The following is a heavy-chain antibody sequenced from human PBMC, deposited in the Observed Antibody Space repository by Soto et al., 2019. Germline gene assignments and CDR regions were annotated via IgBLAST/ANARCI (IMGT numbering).Heavy chain of an antibody. V-gene: IGHV3-30*04. CDR3: VREGDWELF. D-gene: IGHD1-7*01. J-gene: IGHJ1*01. CDR1: GLTFRGYP. CDR2: ISKDGSDT. Sequence: GGSLRLSCSASGLTFRGYPLHWVRQGPGKGLEWVAGISKDGSDTNYADSLKGRVTISRDNSKLYLQMNSLRLDDTAVYYCVREGDWELFWGQGTLVTVSS.